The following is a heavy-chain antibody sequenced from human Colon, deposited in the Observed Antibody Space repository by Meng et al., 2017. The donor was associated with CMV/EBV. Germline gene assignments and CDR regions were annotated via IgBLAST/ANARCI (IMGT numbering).Heavy chain of an antibody. CDR3: ARAGSNYDILTGHSLYFDY. CDR2: IYFSGAT. D-gene: IGHD3-9*01. J-gene: IGHJ4*02. CDR1: GDSISSGNNY. V-gene: IGHV4-39*07. Sequence: SETLSLTCTVSGDSISSGNNYWAWIRQTPGKGLEWIAHIYFSGATYPNPALQSRVTISVDRSKNQFSLRLSSVTAADTAVYYCARAGSNYDILTGHSLYFDYWGQGTRVTVSS.